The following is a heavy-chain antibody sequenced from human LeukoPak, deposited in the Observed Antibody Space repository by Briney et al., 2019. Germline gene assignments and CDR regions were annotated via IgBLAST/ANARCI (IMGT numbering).Heavy chain of an antibody. V-gene: IGHV4-39*07. CDR1: GGSISSSSYY. CDR3: ARGGGRITMVRGDYINYYYYMDV. J-gene: IGHJ6*03. CDR2: IYYSGST. Sequence: SETLSLTCTVSGGSISSSSYYWGWIRQPPGKGLEWIGSIYYSGSTYYNPSLKSRVTILVDRSKNQFSLKLSSVTAADTAVYYCARGGGRITMVRGDYINYYYYMDVWGKGTTVTVSS. D-gene: IGHD3-10*01.